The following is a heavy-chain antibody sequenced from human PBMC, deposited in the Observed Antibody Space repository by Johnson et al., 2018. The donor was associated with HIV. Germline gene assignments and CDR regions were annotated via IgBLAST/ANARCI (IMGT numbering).Heavy chain of an antibody. CDR2: ISYDGSNK. D-gene: IGHD6-6*01. V-gene: IGHV3-30*04. CDR1: GFTFSTYA. Sequence: QVQLVESGGGVVQPGRSLRLSCAASGFTFSTYAMHWVRQVPGKGLEWVALISYDGSNKYYADSVKGRFTISRDNSKTTLFLHINSLRAEDTAVYYCARDRRSSFDIWGHGTMVAVSS. J-gene: IGHJ3*02. CDR3: ARDRRSSFDI.